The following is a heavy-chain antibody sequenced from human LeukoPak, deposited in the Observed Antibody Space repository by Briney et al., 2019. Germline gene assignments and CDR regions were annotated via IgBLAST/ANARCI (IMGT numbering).Heavy chain of an antibody. CDR2: INHSGTT. J-gene: IGHJ3*02. D-gene: IGHD3-10*01. CDR3: ARRTGGPGSYWPPDI. Sequence: SETLSLTCAVYGGSFSGYYWSWIRQPPGKGLEWIGEINHSGTTFYNPSLKSRVTTSVDTSKNQFSLKLSSVTAADTAVYYCARRTGGPGSYWPPDIWGQGTMVTVSS. V-gene: IGHV4-34*01. CDR1: GGSFSGYY.